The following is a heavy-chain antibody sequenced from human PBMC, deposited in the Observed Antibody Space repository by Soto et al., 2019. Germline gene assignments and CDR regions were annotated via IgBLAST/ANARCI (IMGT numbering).Heavy chain of an antibody. CDR1: SGSISSSNW. V-gene: IGHV4-4*02. D-gene: IGHD6-19*01. J-gene: IGHJ5*01. Sequence: PSETLSLTCAVSSGSISSSNWWSWVRQPPGKGLEWIGEIYHSGSTNYNPSLKSRVTISVDKSKNQFSLKLSSVTAADTAVYYCLCHSGSGCTNWFASWGQGTLVPVSS. CDR3: LCHSGSGCTNWFAS. CDR2: IYHSGST.